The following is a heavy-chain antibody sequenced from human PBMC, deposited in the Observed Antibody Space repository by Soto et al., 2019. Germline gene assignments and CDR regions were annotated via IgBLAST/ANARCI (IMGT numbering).Heavy chain of an antibody. CDR2: IKSKTDGGTT. CDR3: TTLAPVYYDFWSGYRAGNYYYYYMDV. Sequence: GGSLRLSCAASGFTFSNAWMSWVRQAPGKGLEWVGRIKSKTDGGTTDYAAPVKGRFTISRDDSKNTLYLQMNSLKTEDTAVYYGTTLAPVYYDFWSGYRAGNYYYYYMDVWGKGTTVTVSS. D-gene: IGHD3-3*01. J-gene: IGHJ6*03. CDR1: GFTFSNAW. V-gene: IGHV3-15*01.